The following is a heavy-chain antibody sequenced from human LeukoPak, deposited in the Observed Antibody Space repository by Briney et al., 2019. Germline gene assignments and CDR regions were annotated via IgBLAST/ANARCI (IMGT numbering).Heavy chain of an antibody. D-gene: IGHD3-3*01. J-gene: IGHJ3*02. V-gene: IGHV4-34*01. CDR3: SRAKLRFLEWFLHDAFDI. Sequence: SEPLSLTCAVYGGSFSGYYWSWIRQPPGKGLEWIGEINHSGSTNYIPSLKSRVTISVDTSKNQFSLKLISVTAADTAVYYCSRAKLRFLEWFLHDAFDIWGQGTMVTVSS. CDR1: GGSFSGYY. CDR2: INHSGST.